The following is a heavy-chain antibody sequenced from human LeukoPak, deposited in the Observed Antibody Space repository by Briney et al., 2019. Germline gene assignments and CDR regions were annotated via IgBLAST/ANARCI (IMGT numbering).Heavy chain of an antibody. Sequence: ASVKVSCKASGYTFTGYYMHWVRQAPGQGLEWMGWINPNSGGTNYAQKFQGRVTMTRDTSISTAYMELSRLRSDDTAVYYCARAVAGTVGYFDYWGQGTLVTVSS. D-gene: IGHD6-19*01. V-gene: IGHV1-2*02. J-gene: IGHJ4*02. CDR3: ARAVAGTVGYFDY. CDR1: GYTFTGYY. CDR2: INPNSGGT.